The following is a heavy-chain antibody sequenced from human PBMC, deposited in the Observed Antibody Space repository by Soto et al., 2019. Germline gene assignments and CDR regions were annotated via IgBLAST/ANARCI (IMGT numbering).Heavy chain of an antibody. D-gene: IGHD4-4*01. J-gene: IGHJ4*02. Sequence: GASVKVSCKASGYTFTGYYMHWVRQAPGQGLEWMGWINPNSGGTNYAQKFQGWVTMTRDTSISTAYMELSRLRSDDTAVYYCARARHGYSYPPGYWGQGTLVTVSS. CDR1: GYTFTGYY. CDR2: INPNSGGT. CDR3: ARARHGYSYPPGY. V-gene: IGHV1-2*04.